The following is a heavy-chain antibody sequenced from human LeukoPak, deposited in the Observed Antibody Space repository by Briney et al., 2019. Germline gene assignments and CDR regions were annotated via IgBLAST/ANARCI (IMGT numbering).Heavy chain of an antibody. CDR1: GGSISSYY. Sequence: SETLSLTCTVSGGSISSYYWSWIRQPPGKGLEWIGYIYYSGSTDYNPSLKSRVTISVDTSKNQFSLKLSSVTAADTAVYYCAKRDIVVVPAAISFVSWFDPWGQGTLVTVSS. V-gene: IGHV4-59*08. CDR2: IYYSGST. D-gene: IGHD2-2*01. J-gene: IGHJ5*02. CDR3: AKRDIVVVPAAISFVSWFDP.